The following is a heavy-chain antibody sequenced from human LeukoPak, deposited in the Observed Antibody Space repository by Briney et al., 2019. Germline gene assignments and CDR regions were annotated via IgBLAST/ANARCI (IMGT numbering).Heavy chain of an antibody. CDR1: GGTFSSYA. Sequence: ASVKVSCKASGGTFSSYAISWVRQAPGQGLEWMGWISAYNGNTNYAQKLQGRVTMTTDTSTSTAYMELRSLRSDDTAVYYCARLDPDIVVVPANYYYYYYMDVWGKGTTVTVSS. J-gene: IGHJ6*03. V-gene: IGHV1-18*01. D-gene: IGHD2-2*01. CDR2: ISAYNGNT. CDR3: ARLDPDIVVVPANYYYYYYMDV.